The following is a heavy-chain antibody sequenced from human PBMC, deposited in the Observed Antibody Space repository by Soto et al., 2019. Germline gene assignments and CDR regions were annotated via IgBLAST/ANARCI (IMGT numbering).Heavy chain of an antibody. CDR3: ASLGRHG. V-gene: IGHV3-7*01. CDR1: GFTFSDSW. CDR2: IKQDGSEK. D-gene: IGHD3-16*01. J-gene: IGHJ6*02. Sequence: EVQLLVSGGGLVQPGGSLRLSCAASGFTFSDSWMDWVRQAPGKGPEWVANIKQDGSEKNYVDSVKGRFTISRDNAKNSLYLQMNSLRAEDTAVYYCASLGRHGWGQGTTVTVSS.